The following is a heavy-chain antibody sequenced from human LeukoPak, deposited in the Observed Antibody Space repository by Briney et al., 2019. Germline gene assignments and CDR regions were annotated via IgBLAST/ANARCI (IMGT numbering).Heavy chain of an antibody. Sequence: GGSLRLSCAASGFTFSSYAMSWVRQAPGKGLEWVSRINGNIGSTYYADSVKGRFTISRDNSKKTLYLQMNSLRAEDTAVYYCAKEIYGDYGGVDYWGQGTLVTVSS. V-gene: IGHV3-23*01. CDR1: GFTFSSYA. J-gene: IGHJ4*02. D-gene: IGHD4-17*01. CDR3: AKEIYGDYGGVDY. CDR2: INGNIGST.